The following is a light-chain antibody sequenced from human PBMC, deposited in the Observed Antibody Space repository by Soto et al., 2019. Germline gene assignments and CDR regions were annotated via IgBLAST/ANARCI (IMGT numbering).Light chain of an antibody. CDR1: QSVSSSY. V-gene: IGKV3-20*01. J-gene: IGKJ2*01. Sequence: EIVLTQSPGTLSLSPGERATLSCRASQSVSSSYLAWYQQKPGQAPRLLIYGASSRATGIPDMFSGSGSGTDFTLTISRLEPEDFAVYYCQQYGCSPPYTFGQGTKLEIK. CDR3: QQYGCSPPYT. CDR2: GAS.